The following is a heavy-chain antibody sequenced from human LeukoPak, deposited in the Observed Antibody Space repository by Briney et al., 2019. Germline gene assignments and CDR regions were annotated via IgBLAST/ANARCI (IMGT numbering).Heavy chain of an antibody. V-gene: IGHV4-4*09. D-gene: IGHD6-6*01. Sequence: PSETLSLTCTVSGGSISSYYWSWIRQPPGKGLEWIGYIYTSGSTNYNPSLKSRVTISVDTSKNQFSLKLSSVTAADTAVYYCARPARMYISSSYFDYWGQGTLVTVSS. CDR2: IYTSGST. CDR3: ARPARMYISSSYFDY. CDR1: GGSISSYY. J-gene: IGHJ4*02.